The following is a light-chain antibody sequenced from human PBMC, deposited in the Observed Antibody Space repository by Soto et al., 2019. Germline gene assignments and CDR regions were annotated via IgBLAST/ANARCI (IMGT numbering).Light chain of an antibody. CDR2: GAS. J-gene: IGKJ4*01. CDR3: QQYGSSPPLS. Sequence: EIVLTQSPATLSLSPGERATLSCRASQGVSSYLAWYQQKPGQAPRLLIYGASTRATGIPARFSGSGSGTEFTLTISRLEPEDFAVYHCQQYGSSPPLSFGGGTKVDIK. V-gene: IGKV3-20*01. CDR1: QGVSSY.